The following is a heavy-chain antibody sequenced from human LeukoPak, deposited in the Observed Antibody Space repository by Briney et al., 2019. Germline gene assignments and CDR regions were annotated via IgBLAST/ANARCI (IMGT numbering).Heavy chain of an antibody. CDR3: ARDPNVSAFDI. V-gene: IGHV3-23*01. J-gene: IGHJ3*02. D-gene: IGHD3-16*01. Sequence: GGSLRLSCAASGFSFSSYAMSWVRQAPGKGLEWVSAISGSGGSAYYADSVKGRFTISRDNAKNSLYLQMNSLRAEDTAVYYCARDPNVSAFDIWGQGTMVTVSS. CDR2: ISGSGGSA. CDR1: GFSFSSYA.